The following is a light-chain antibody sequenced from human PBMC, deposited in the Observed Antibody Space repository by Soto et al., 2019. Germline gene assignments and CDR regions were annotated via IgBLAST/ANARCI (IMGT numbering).Light chain of an antibody. Sequence: EIVLTQSPATLSLSPGERATLSCRASQSVSSYLAWYQQKPGQAPRLLIYDASNRATGIPARFSGSGSGTDFTLTISSLQAEDFAVYYCQQRRNWPPTFCGGTKVEIK. CDR3: QQRRNWPPT. J-gene: IGKJ4*01. V-gene: IGKV3-11*01. CDR2: DAS. CDR1: QSVSSY.